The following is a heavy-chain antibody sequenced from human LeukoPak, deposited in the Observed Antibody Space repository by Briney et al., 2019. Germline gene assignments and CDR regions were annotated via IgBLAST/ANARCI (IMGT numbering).Heavy chain of an antibody. CDR3: ARDVNAYSYGPNGFDY. D-gene: IGHD5-18*01. CDR1: GYTLTELS. Sequence: GASVKVSCKVSGYTLTELSMHWVRQAPGKGLEWMGGFDPEDGETIYAQKFQGRVTMTEDTSTDTAYMELSSLRSGDTAVYYCARDVNAYSYGPNGFDYWGQGTLVTVSS. V-gene: IGHV1-24*01. CDR2: FDPEDGET. J-gene: IGHJ4*02.